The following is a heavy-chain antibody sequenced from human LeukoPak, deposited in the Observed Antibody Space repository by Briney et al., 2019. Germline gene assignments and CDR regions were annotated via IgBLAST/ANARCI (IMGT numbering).Heavy chain of an antibody. CDR1: GDSVSSNSAA. D-gene: IGHD3-3*01. CDR3: ARDRGGAYDFWSGYYTGYFDY. Sequence: SQTLSLTCAISGDSVSSNSAAWNWIRQSPSRGVEWLGRTYYRSKWYNDYAVSVKSRITINPDTSKNQFSLQLNSVTPEDTAVYYCARDRGGAYDFWSGYYTGYFDYWGQGTLVPVSS. CDR2: TYYRSKWYN. V-gene: IGHV6-1*01. J-gene: IGHJ4*02.